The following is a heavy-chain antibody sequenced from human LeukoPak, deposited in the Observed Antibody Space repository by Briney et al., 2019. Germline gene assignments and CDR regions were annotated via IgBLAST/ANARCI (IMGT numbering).Heavy chain of an antibody. CDR2: IKQDESEK. CDR1: GFTFSSYW. D-gene: IGHD2-15*01. CDR3: ARDWGYYALDI. Sequence: GGSLRLSCAASGFTFSSYWMYWVRQAPGKGLEWVASIKQDESEKYYGHSMKGRFAVSRDNAKNSLFLQMISLRAEDTAVYYCARDWGYYALDIWGQGTMVTVSS. V-gene: IGHV3-7*01. J-gene: IGHJ3*02.